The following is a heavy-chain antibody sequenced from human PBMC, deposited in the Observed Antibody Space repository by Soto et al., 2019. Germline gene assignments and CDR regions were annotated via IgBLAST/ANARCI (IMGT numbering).Heavy chain of an antibody. Sequence: QVQLVESGGGVVQPGRSLRLSCAASGFTFSSYGMHWVRQAPGKGLEWVAVIWYDGSNKYYADSVKGRFTISRDNSKNPLYLQMNSLRAEDTAVYYCARVVGGLWFGEPLGAFDIWGQGTMVTVSS. J-gene: IGHJ3*02. D-gene: IGHD3-10*01. CDR2: IWYDGSNK. V-gene: IGHV3-33*01. CDR1: GFTFSSYG. CDR3: ARVVGGLWFGEPLGAFDI.